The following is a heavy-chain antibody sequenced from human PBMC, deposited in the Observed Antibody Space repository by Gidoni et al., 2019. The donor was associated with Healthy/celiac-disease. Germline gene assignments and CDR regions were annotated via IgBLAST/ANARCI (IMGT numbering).Heavy chain of an antibody. Sequence: QVQLVQSGAEVKKPGASVKVSCKASGYTFTGYYMHWVRQAPGQGLEWMGWINPNSGGTNYAQKFQGWVTMTRDTSSSTAYMELSRLRSDDTAVYYCARGDVGYCSSTSCLDAFDIWGQGTMVTVSS. V-gene: IGHV1-2*04. CDR3: ARGDVGYCSSTSCLDAFDI. J-gene: IGHJ3*02. CDR2: INPNSGGT. D-gene: IGHD2-2*01. CDR1: GYTFTGYY.